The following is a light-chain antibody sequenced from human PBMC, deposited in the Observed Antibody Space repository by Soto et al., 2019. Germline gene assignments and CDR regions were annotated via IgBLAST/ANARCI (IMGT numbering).Light chain of an antibody. CDR2: DAS. CDR3: QQRSHWPPT. CDR1: QSVSSY. J-gene: IGKJ3*01. Sequence: EIVLTQSPATLSLSPGERATLSCRASQSVSSYLAWYQQKPGQAPRLLIYDASNRATGIPARFSGSGSGTDLPLTISSLEPEDFAVYYCQQRSHWPPTFGPGTKVDIK. V-gene: IGKV3-11*01.